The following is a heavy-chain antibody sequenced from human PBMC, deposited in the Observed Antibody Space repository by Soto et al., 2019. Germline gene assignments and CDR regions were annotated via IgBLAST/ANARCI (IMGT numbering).Heavy chain of an antibody. CDR2: IYWDDDK. CDR1: GFSLSTSGVG. CDR3: ARSGYCSSTICYAFDY. Sequence: QITLKESGPTLVKPTQTLTLTCTFSGFSLSTSGVGVGWIRQPPGKALEWLALIYWDDDKRYSPSLKSRLTITKDTSKNQVVLTMTNMDPVDIATYYCARSGYCSSTICYAFDYWGQGTLVTVSS. V-gene: IGHV2-5*02. J-gene: IGHJ4*02. D-gene: IGHD2-2*01.